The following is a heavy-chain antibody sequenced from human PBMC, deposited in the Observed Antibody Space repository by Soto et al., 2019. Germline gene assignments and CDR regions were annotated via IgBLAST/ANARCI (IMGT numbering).Heavy chain of an antibody. V-gene: IGHV4-59*08. CDR1: GGSISSYY. J-gene: IGHJ4*02. CDR2: IYYSGST. CDR3: ARHLGGKGYCSSTSCSLYYFYY. D-gene: IGHD2-2*01. Sequence: SETLSLTCTVSGGSISSYYWSWIRQPPGKGLEWIGYIYYSGSTNYNPSLKSRVTISVETSKNQFSLNLSSVTAADTAVYYCARHLGGKGYCSSTSCSLYYFYYWGQGTLVTVFS.